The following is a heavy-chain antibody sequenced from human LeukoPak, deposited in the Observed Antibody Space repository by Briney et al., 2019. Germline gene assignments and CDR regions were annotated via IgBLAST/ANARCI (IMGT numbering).Heavy chain of an antibody. CDR3: ARDYAAAGIDAFDI. CDR2: IYHSGST. V-gene: IGHV4-4*02. Sequence: SETLSLTCAVSDGSITIGNWWSWVRQSPGKGLEWIGEIYHSGSTNFNPSLKSRVTISVDKSKNQFSLKLSSVTAADTAVYYCARDYAAAGIDAFDIWGQGTMVTVSS. CDR1: DGSITIGNW. D-gene: IGHD6-13*01. J-gene: IGHJ3*02.